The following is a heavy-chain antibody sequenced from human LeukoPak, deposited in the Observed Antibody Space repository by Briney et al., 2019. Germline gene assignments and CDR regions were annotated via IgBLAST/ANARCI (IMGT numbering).Heavy chain of an antibody. CDR1: GFSFNSYW. CDR3: TRGREGNYGLFDS. V-gene: IGHV3-74*01. J-gene: IGHJ4*02. CDR2: ISNDGRST. Sequence: QPGGSLRLSCAASGFSFNSYWMQWVRQAPGSGLVWVSRISNDGRSTSFADSVKGRFTISRDNAKNTLYLQMNSLSAEDTAVYYCTRGREGNYGLFDSWGQGTLVTVSS. D-gene: IGHD3-10*01.